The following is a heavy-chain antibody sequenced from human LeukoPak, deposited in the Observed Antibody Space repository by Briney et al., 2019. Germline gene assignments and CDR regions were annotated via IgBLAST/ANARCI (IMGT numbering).Heavy chain of an antibody. CDR2: IIPILGIA. D-gene: IGHD2-2*01. CDR1: GGTFSSYA. Sequence: ASVKVSCKASGGTFSSYAISWVRQAPGQGLEWMGRIIPILGIANYAQKFQGRVTITADKSTSTAYMELSSLRSEDTAVYYCASTGKDIVVVPAAQTAAFDIWGQGTMVTVSS. J-gene: IGHJ3*02. CDR3: ASTGKDIVVVPAAQTAAFDI. V-gene: IGHV1-69*04.